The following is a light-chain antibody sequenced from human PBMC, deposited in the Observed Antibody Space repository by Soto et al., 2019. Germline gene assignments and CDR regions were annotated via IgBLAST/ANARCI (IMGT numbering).Light chain of an antibody. J-gene: IGLJ1*01. CDR3: SSYKSSSTYV. CDR1: SSDVGGYTY. CDR2: EVS. Sequence: QSALTQPASVSGSPGQSITISCTGTSSDVGGYTYVSWYQQHPGKAPKLMIYEVSNRPSGVSNRFSGSKSGNTSSLTISGLHAEDADDYYCSSYKSSSTYVFGTGTKLTVL. V-gene: IGLV2-14*01.